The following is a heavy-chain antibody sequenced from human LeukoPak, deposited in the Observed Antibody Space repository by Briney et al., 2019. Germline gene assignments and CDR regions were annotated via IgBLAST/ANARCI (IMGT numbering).Heavy chain of an antibody. CDR3: ARGARDVVVAATRYFYDY. V-gene: IGHV1-69*06. Sequence: ASVKVSCKASGGTFTSYAISWVRQAPGQGLEWMGGIIPIFGTANYAQKFQGRVTITADKSTSTAYMELSSLRSEDTAVYYCARGARDVVVAATRYFYDYWGQGTLVTVSS. CDR1: GGTFTSYA. CDR2: IIPIFGTA. J-gene: IGHJ4*02. D-gene: IGHD2-15*01.